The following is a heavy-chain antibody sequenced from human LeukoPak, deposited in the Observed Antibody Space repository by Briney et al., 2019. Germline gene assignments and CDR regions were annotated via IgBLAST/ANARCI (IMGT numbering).Heavy chain of an antibody. J-gene: IGHJ4*02. D-gene: IGHD4-11*01. CDR2: IYYSGST. Sequence: SETLSLTCTVSGVSISSTNHYWSWIRQPPGKGLEWIGVIYYSGSTYYNPSLKSRVTISVDTSKNQFSLKLSSVTAADTAVYYCAGGYDYTSISIDYWGQGTLVTVSS. V-gene: IGHV4-39*01. CDR3: AGGYDYTSISIDY. CDR1: GVSISSTNHY.